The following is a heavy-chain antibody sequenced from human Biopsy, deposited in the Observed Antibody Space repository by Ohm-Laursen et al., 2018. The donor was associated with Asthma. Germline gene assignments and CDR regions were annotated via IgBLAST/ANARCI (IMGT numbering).Heavy chain of an antibody. CDR3: ARAVDYSHYYGIDV. CDR1: GYTFSSAG. CDR2: ISVYNGNT. D-gene: IGHD3-10*01. J-gene: IGHJ6*02. Sequence: ASVKVSCKTSGYTFSSAGITWVRQAPGQGLEWMGWISVYNGNTKVAQKLQDRVTMITDTSTSTAYMELRSLRSDDTAVYFCARAVDYSHYYGIDVWGQGITVTVS. V-gene: IGHV1-18*01.